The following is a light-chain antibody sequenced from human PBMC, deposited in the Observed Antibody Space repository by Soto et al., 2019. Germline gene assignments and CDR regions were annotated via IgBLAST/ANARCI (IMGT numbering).Light chain of an antibody. J-gene: IGKJ5*01. Sequence: DIQMTQSPSTLSASVGDRVTITCRASQSISSWLAWYQQKPGKAPKLLIYDASSLESGVPSRFSGTVSGTEFSLTITSLQPEEFATYYCQQLFDSPITFGQGTRLEIK. V-gene: IGKV1-5*01. CDR3: QQLFDSPIT. CDR1: QSISSW. CDR2: DAS.